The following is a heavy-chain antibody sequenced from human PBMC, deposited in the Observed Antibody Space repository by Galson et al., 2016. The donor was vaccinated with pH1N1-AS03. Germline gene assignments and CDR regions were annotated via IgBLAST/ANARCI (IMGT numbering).Heavy chain of an antibody. Sequence: TLSLTCAVSGGSISSSGVYSWSWIRQPPGKGLEWIGNIYHSGTTYYSPSLKSRVTISIDRSQNQFPLKLTSVTAADPAVYYCARGSGGYGLDVWGQGTTVIVSS. CDR2: IYHSGTT. CDR3: ARGSGGYGLDV. J-gene: IGHJ6*02. CDR1: GGSISSSGVYS. D-gene: IGHD5-12*01. V-gene: IGHV4-30-2*01.